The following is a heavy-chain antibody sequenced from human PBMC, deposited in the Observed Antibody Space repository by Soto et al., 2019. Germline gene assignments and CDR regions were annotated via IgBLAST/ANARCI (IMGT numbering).Heavy chain of an antibody. CDR3: ARPRSTIFNWFDP. Sequence: GECLKISCKGSGYSFTSYWISWVRQMPGKGLEWMGRIDPSDSYTNYSPSFQGHVTISADKSISTAYLQWSSLKASDTAMYYCARPRSTIFNWFDPWGQGTLVTVSS. D-gene: IGHD3-3*01. CDR1: GYSFTSYW. V-gene: IGHV5-10-1*01. CDR2: IDPSDSYT. J-gene: IGHJ5*02.